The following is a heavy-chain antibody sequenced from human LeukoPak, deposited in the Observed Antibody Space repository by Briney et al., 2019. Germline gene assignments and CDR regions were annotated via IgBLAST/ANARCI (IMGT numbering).Heavy chain of an antibody. J-gene: IGHJ6*02. CDR1: GHTLTEMS. CDR3: TTCLNGAGQPVAIYYYGMDV. CDR2: FDPEDGET. Sequence: ASVKVSCKVFGHTLTEMSIHWVRQAPGGALEWMGGFDPEDGETVYAPKFQGRVTMTEDTSADTAYMELSSLRSEDTAVYYCTTCLNGAGQPVAIYYYGMDVWGQGTTVTVSS. V-gene: IGHV1-24*01. D-gene: IGHD2-2*01.